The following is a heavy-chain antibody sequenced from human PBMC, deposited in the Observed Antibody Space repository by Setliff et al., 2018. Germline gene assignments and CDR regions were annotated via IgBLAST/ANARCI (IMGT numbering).Heavy chain of an antibody. V-gene: IGHV4-61*08. CDR1: GYSISSGDYY. CDR3: ARDRRRLVTYYYYGMDV. Sequence: SETLSLTCTVSGYSISSGDYYWSWIRQPPGKGLEWIGSIYYSGSTNYNPSLKSRVTISVDTSKNQFSLKLSSVTAADMAVYYCARDRRRLVTYYYYGMDVWGQGTTVTVSS. CDR2: IYYSGST. D-gene: IGHD6-19*01. J-gene: IGHJ6*02.